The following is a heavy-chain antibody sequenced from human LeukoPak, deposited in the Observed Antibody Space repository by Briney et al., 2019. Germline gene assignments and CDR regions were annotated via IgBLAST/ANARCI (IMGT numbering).Heavy chain of an antibody. CDR1: GGSLNNYF. J-gene: IGHJ3*02. V-gene: IGHV4-59*01. CDR3: ARGYITMTPYSFDI. D-gene: IGHD3-22*01. Sequence: KTSETLSLTCTISGGSLNNYFWTWIRQPPGRGLEWIGYMYYGGSTNYNPSLKSRVTTSVDPSNNQFSLKLSSVTAADTAVYYCARGYITMTPYSFDIWGQGTMVTVS. CDR2: MYYGGST.